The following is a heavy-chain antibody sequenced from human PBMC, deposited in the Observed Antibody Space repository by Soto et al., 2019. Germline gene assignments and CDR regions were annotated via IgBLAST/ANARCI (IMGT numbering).Heavy chain of an antibody. CDR2: VKEDGSET. Sequence: GSLRLSCAASGFAFSSYWMSWVRQAPGKGPEWVANVKEDGSETYYVDSMKGRFTISRDNAENSLYLQMNSLRAEDTAVYYCARTKGAVAFDVWGQGTMVTVSS. D-gene: IGHD3-16*01. CDR3: ARTKGAVAFDV. V-gene: IGHV3-7*01. CDR1: GFAFSSYW. J-gene: IGHJ3*01.